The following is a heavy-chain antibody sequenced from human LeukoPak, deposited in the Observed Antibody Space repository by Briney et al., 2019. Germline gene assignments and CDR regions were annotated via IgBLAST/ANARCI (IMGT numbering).Heavy chain of an antibody. V-gene: IGHV7-4-1*02. Sequence: ASVKVSCKASGYTFTGYYMHWVRQAPGQGLEWMGWINTNTGNPTYAQGFTGRFVFSLDTSVSTAYLQISSLKAEDTAVYYCARVVGGSGWYQGDFDYWGQGTLVTVSS. CDR2: INTNTGNP. CDR3: ARVVGGSGWYQGDFDY. CDR1: GYTFTGYY. J-gene: IGHJ4*02. D-gene: IGHD6-19*01.